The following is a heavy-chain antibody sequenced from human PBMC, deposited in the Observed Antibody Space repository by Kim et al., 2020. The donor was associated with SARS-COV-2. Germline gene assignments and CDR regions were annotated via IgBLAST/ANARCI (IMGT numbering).Heavy chain of an antibody. CDR1: GFTFSNAW. CDR2: IKSKTDGETT. J-gene: IGHJ5*02. V-gene: IGHV3-15*01. D-gene: IGHD5-18*01. Sequence: GGSLRLSCAASGFTFSNAWMSWVRQAPGKGLEWVGRIKSKTDGETTDYAAPVKGRFTISRDDSKNTLYLQMNSLKTEDTAVYYCTGRGYSYGADAWGQGTLVTVSS. CDR3: TGRGYSYGADA.